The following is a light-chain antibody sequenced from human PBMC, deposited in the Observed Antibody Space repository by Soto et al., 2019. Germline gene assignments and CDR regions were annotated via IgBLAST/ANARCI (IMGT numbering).Light chain of an antibody. V-gene: IGLV2-14*01. CDR3: SSYTSSSTLV. CDR1: SSDVGGYNY. CDR2: EVS. Sequence: QSALTQPASVSGSPGQSITISCTGTSSDVGGYNYGSWYQQHPGKAPKLMIYEVSDRPSGVANRFSGSKSGNTASLTISGRKAEDEADYYCSSYTSSSTLVFGTGTKVTVL. J-gene: IGLJ1*01.